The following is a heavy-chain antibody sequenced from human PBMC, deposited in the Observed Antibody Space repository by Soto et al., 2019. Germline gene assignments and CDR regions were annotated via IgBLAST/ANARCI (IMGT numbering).Heavy chain of an antibody. V-gene: IGHV3-48*03. CDR2: ISSSGSTI. D-gene: IGHD3-22*01. J-gene: IGHJ6*02. Sequence: GGSLRLSCAASGFTFSSYEMNWVRQAPGKGLEWVSYISSSGSTIYYADSVKGRFTISRDNAKNSLYLQMNSLRAEDTAVYYCARAPSSGYFYYYYGMDVWGQGTTVTVSS. CDR1: GFTFSSYE. CDR3: ARAPSSGYFYYYYGMDV.